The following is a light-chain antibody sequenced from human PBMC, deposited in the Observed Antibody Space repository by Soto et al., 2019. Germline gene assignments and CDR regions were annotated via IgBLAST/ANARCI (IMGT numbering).Light chain of an antibody. Sequence: EFVLTPSPGTLSLSPVERATLSCRASQTVRNNYLAWYQQKPGQAPRLLISGASGRATGIPDRFSASGSGTDFTLTISRLEPEDSAVFYCHLYGASPPTFGQGTKVDIK. V-gene: IGKV3-20*01. CDR2: GAS. CDR3: HLYGASPPT. J-gene: IGKJ1*01. CDR1: QTVRNNY.